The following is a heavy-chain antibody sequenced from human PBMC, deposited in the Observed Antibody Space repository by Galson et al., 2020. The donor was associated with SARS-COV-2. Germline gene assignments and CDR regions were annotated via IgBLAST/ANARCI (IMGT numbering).Heavy chain of an antibody. CDR1: GFTFKSYT. J-gene: IGHJ6*02. Sequence: GGSLRLSCAASGFTFKSYTINGVRQAPGKGLEWVSSVSSSSNYIYYADSLKGRFTISRDNARNSVYLEMNSLRVEDTAVYYCARDAPWAMFAMDVWGQGTTVTVSS. CDR3: ARDAPWAMFAMDV. D-gene: IGHD3-10*02. CDR2: VSSSSNYI. V-gene: IGHV3-21*01.